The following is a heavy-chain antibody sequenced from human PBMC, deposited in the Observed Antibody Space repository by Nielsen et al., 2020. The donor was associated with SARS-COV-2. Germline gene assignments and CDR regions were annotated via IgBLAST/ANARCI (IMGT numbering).Heavy chain of an antibody. CDR2: ISYDGSNK. J-gene: IGHJ4*02. CDR3: AKDGSGNSPFDY. Sequence: GGSLRLSCAASGFTFSSYGMHWVRQAPGKGLEWVAVISYDGSNKYYADSVKGRFTISRDNSKNTLYLQMNSLRAEDTAVYYCAKDGSGNSPFDYWGQGTLVTVSS. CDR1: GFTFSSYG. V-gene: IGHV3-30*18. D-gene: IGHD4-23*01.